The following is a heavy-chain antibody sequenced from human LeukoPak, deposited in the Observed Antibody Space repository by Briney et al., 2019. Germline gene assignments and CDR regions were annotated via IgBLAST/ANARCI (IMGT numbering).Heavy chain of an antibody. Sequence: GGSLRLSCAASGFSFSSYSINWVRQAPGKGLEEVSYISGDGNAKHYTDSVKCRFTISRDNAKNALYLQMNSLRAEDTAVYFCARDYVYAFDYWGQGTLVTVSS. V-gene: IGHV3-48*01. D-gene: IGHD2/OR15-2a*01. J-gene: IGHJ4*02. CDR2: ISGDGNAK. CDR3: ARDYVYAFDY. CDR1: GFSFSSYS.